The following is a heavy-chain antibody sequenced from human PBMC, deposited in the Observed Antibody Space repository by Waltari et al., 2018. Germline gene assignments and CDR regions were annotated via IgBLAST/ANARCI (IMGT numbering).Heavy chain of an antibody. CDR1: GYSISSGYY. Sequence: QVQLQESGPGLVKPSETLSLTCAVSGYSISSGYYWGWIRQPPGKGLEWIGSIYHSGSTYYNPSLKSRVTISVDTSKNQFSLKLSSVTAADTAVYYCARCRYYGSATRGFDYCGQGTLVTVSS. D-gene: IGHD3-10*01. CDR2: IYHSGST. V-gene: IGHV4-38-2*01. J-gene: IGHJ4*02. CDR3: ARCRYYGSATRGFDY.